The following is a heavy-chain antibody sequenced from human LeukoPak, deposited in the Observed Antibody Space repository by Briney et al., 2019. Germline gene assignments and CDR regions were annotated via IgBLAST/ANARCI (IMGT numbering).Heavy chain of an antibody. V-gene: IGHV4-4*02. CDR1: GGSISGSNW. Sequence: PSETLSLTCAVSGGSISGSNWWSWVRQPPGKGLEWIGEIYHSGSTNYNPSLKSRVTISVDKSKNQFSLKLSSVTAADTAVYYCARYPVGYCSSTSCKYYWGQGTLVTVSS. CDR3: ARYPVGYCSSTSCKYY. J-gene: IGHJ4*02. D-gene: IGHD2-2*01. CDR2: IYHSGST.